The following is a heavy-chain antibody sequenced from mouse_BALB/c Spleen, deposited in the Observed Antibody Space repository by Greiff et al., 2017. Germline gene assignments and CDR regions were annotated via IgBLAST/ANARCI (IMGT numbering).Heavy chain of an antibody. Sequence: VQLQQSGPGLVKPSQSLSLTCTVTGYSITSDYAWNWIRQFPGNKLEWMGYISYSGSTSYNPSLKSRISITRDTSKNQFFLQLNSVTTEDTATYYCARGLRRGGFYFDYWGQGTTLTVSS. J-gene: IGHJ2*01. D-gene: IGHD2-2*01. V-gene: IGHV3-2*02. CDR3: ARGLRRGGFYFDY. CDR1: GYSITSDYA. CDR2: ISYSGST.